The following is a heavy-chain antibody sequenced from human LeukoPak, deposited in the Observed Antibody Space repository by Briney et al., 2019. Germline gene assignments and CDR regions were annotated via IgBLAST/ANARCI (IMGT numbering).Heavy chain of an antibody. J-gene: IGHJ3*01. Sequence: GGSLRLSCAASGFTFRRFAMSWVRQAPGKGLEWVSAISGSGTSTYYADSVRGRFTVSRDNSKNTLYLQMDSLRAEDTAVYYCAKEMGQQLVLPDAFDFWGQGTMVTVSS. CDR1: GFTFRRFA. V-gene: IGHV3-23*01. D-gene: IGHD6-6*01. CDR3: AKEMGQQLVLPDAFDF. CDR2: ISGSGTST.